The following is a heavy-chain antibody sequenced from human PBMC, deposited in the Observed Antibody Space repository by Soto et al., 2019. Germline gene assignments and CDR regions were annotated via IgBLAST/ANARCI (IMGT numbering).Heavy chain of an antibody. V-gene: IGHV3-30-3*01. CDR2: ISYDGSNK. J-gene: IGHJ4*02. CDR3: ARGGTITFGGVIVIPVDY. D-gene: IGHD3-16*02. CDR1: GFTFSSYA. Sequence: QVQLVESRGGMVQPGRSLRLSCAASGFTFSSYAMHWVRQAPGKGLEWVAVISYDGSNKYYADSVKGRFTISRDNSKNTLYLQMNSLRAEDTAVYYCARGGTITFGGVIVIPVDYWGQGTLVTVSS.